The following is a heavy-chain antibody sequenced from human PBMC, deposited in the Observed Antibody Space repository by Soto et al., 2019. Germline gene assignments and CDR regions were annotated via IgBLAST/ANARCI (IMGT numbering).Heavy chain of an antibody. D-gene: IGHD2-15*01. Sequence: QVQLVQSGAEVKKPGSSVKVSCKASGGTFSSYAISWVRQAPGQGLEWMGGIIPIFGTANYAQKFQGRVTITSDESTSKAYMELSSLRSEDTAVYYCAREFKRNIVVVVARLQYGMDVWGQGTTVTVSS. V-gene: IGHV1-69*01. CDR2: IIPIFGTA. J-gene: IGHJ6*02. CDR1: GGTFSSYA. CDR3: AREFKRNIVVVVARLQYGMDV.